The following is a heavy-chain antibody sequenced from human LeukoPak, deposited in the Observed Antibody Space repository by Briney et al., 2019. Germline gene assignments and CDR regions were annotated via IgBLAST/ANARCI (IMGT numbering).Heavy chain of an antibody. CDR3: AGGVLRFLEWLLRFDY. Sequence: ASVKVSCKASGGTFSSYAISWVRQAPGQGLEWMGGIIPIFGTANYAQKFQGRVTITADESTSTAYMELSSLRSEDTAVYYCAGGVLRFLEWLLRFDYWGQGTLVTVSS. CDR1: GGTFSSYA. J-gene: IGHJ4*02. D-gene: IGHD3-3*01. CDR2: IIPIFGTA. V-gene: IGHV1-69*13.